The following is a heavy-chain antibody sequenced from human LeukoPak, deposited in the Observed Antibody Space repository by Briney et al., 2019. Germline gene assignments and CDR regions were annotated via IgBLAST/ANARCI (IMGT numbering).Heavy chain of an antibody. CDR3: AKCGSGWSHFDY. Sequence: GGSLRLSCAASGFXFTNYAITWVRQAPGKGLEWVSTISGSGGSTYYADSVKGRFTISRDNSKNTLYLQMNSLRAEDTAVYYCAKCGSGWSHFDYWGQGTLVTVSS. CDR2: ISGSGGST. V-gene: IGHV3-23*01. CDR1: GFXFTNYA. J-gene: IGHJ4*02. D-gene: IGHD6-19*01.